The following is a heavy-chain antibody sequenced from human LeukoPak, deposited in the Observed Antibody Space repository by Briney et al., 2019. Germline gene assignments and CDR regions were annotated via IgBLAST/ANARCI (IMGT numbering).Heavy chain of an antibody. CDR3: AKDASGYYSEYYFDY. CDR2: ISYDGSNK. V-gene: IGHV3-30*18. D-gene: IGHD3-22*01. J-gene: IGHJ4*02. CDR1: GFTFSSYG. Sequence: GGYLRLYCAASGFTFSSYGMHWVRQAPGRGLEWVAVISYDGSNKYYADSVKGRFTISRDNSKNTLYLQMNSLRAEDTAVYYCAKDASGYYSEYYFDYWGQGTLVTVSS.